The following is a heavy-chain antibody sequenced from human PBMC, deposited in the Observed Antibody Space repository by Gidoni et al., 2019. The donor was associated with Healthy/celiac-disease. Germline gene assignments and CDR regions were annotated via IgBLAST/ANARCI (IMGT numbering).Heavy chain of an antibody. Sequence: QVQLVQSGAAVKKPGASVKVSCKAPGYTFTSYAMHWVRQAPGQRLAWMGWINAGNGNTKYSQKCQGRITITRDTSASTAYMELSSLRSEDTAVYYCARMIGVGVAVAGGAFDIWGQGTMVTVSS. CDR2: INAGNGNT. CDR3: ARMIGVGVAVAGGAFDI. J-gene: IGHJ3*02. D-gene: IGHD6-19*01. CDR1: GYTFTSYA. V-gene: IGHV1-3*01.